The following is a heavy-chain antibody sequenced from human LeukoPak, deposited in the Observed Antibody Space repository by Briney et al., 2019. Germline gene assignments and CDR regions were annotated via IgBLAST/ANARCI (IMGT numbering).Heavy chain of an antibody. D-gene: IGHD2-21*02. CDR1: GFTFSSYA. CDR3: AESSVFTATAPPGY. V-gene: IGHV3-23*01. CDR2: ISGSGGST. J-gene: IGHJ4*02. Sequence: PGGSLRLSCAASGFTFSSYAMSWGRQAPREGLEWVSAISGSGGSTYSADSVKGRFTISRDNSKNTLYLQMNSLRAEDTAVYYCAESSVFTATAPPGYWGQGTLVTV.